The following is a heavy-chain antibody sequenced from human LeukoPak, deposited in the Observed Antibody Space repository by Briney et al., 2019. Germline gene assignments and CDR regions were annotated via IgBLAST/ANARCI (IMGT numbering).Heavy chain of an antibody. V-gene: IGHV1-3*01. J-gene: IGHJ4*02. D-gene: IGHD6-13*01. Sequence: SVKVSCKASGYTFTSYSMHWVRQAPGQRLEWMGWINAGNGNTKYSQKFQGRVTFTRDTSATTAYMELSSLRSEDTAVYYCAREHSTSWSDFDYWGQGTLVTVSS. CDR1: GYTFTSYS. CDR3: AREHSTSWSDFDY. CDR2: INAGNGNT.